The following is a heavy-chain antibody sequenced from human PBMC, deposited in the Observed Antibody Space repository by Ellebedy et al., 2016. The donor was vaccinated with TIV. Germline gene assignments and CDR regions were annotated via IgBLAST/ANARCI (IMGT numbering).Heavy chain of an antibody. D-gene: IGHD2-15*01. V-gene: IGHV1-69*04. CDR1: GGTFSSYA. Sequence: AASVTVSCKASGGTFSSYAISWVRQAPGQGLEWMGRIIPILGIANYAQKFQGRVTITADKSTSTAYMELSSLRSEDTAVYYCARGGWYNYYGMDVWGQGTTVTVSS. CDR3: ARGGWYNYYGMDV. J-gene: IGHJ6*02. CDR2: IIPILGIA.